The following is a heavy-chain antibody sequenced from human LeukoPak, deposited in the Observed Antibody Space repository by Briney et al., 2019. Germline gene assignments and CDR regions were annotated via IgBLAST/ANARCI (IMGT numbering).Heavy chain of an antibody. CDR2: ISSSSTYI. V-gene: IGHV3-21*01. J-gene: IGHJ5*01. CDR3: ARATTVKDWFDS. D-gene: IGHD4-11*01. CDR1: GFTFSSYT. Sequence: GGSLRLSCAASGFTFSSYTMIWVRQAPGKGLEWVSSISSSSTYIYYADSVKGRFTISRDNAKNSLYLQMNSLRVEDTAVYYCARATTVKDWFDSWGQGTLVTVSS.